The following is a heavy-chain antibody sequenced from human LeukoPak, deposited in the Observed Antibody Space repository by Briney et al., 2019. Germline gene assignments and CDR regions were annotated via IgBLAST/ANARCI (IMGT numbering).Heavy chain of an antibody. Sequence: GRSLRLSCAASGFTFSSYAMHWVRQAPGKGLEWVAVISYDGSNKYYADSVKGRFTISRDNSKNTLYLQMNSLRAEDTAVYYCASLEGSGSYYPRYFDYWGQGTLVTVSS. CDR1: GFTFSSYA. CDR2: ISYDGSNK. J-gene: IGHJ4*02. CDR3: ASLEGSGSYYPRYFDY. D-gene: IGHD3-10*01. V-gene: IGHV3-30*14.